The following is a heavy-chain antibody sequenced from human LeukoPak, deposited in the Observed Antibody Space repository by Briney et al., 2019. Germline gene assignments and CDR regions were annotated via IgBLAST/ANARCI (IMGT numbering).Heavy chain of an antibody. V-gene: IGHV3-7*01. CDR3: AREGYARGWYFDY. D-gene: IGHD5-12*01. J-gene: IGHJ4*02. CDR2: IKQDGSEK. Sequence: PGGSLRLSCAASGFIFSSYWMSWVRQAPGKGLEWVANIKQDGSEKYYVDSVKGRFTISRDNAKNSLYLQMNSLRAEDTAVYYCAREGYARGWYFDYWGQGTLVTVSS. CDR1: GFIFSSYW.